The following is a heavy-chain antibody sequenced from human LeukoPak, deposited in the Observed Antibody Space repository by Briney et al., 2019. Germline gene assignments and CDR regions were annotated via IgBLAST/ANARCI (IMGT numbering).Heavy chain of an antibody. J-gene: IGHJ4*02. CDR2: ISRSSSYI. CDR1: GFTFSTYS. D-gene: IGHD6-13*01. V-gene: IGHV3-21*01. CDR3: ARVSSSSWWALDY. Sequence: GGSLRLSCAASGFTFSTYSMNWVRQAPGKGLEWVSSISRSSSYIYYADSVKGRFTISRDNAKNSLYLQMNSLRAEDTAMYYCARVSSSSWWALDYWGQGTLVTVSS.